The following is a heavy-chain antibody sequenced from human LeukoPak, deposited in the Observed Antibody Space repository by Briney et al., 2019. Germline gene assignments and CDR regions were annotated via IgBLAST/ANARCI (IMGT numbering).Heavy chain of an antibody. CDR3: AREGGVVVVVAMSKWSFDP. Sequence: SETLSLTCTVSGGSISSSSYYWGWIRQPPGKGLEWIGSIYYSGSTYYNPSLKSRVTISVDTSKNQFSLKLSSVTAADTAVYYCAREGGVVVVVAMSKWSFDPWGQGTLVTVSS. CDR1: GGSISSSSYY. D-gene: IGHD2-15*01. CDR2: IYYSGST. J-gene: IGHJ5*02. V-gene: IGHV4-39*07.